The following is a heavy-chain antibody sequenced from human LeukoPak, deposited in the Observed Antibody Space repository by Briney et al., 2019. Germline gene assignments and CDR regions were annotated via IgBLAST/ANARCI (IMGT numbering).Heavy chain of an antibody. D-gene: IGHD3-3*01. J-gene: IGHJ4*02. CDR2: ISAYNGNT. V-gene: IGHV1-18*01. CDR3: ARDQFSIFGAVTFDY. CDR1: GYTFTSYG. Sequence: GASVKVSCKASGYTFTSYGISWVRQAPGQGLEWMGWISAYNGNTNYAQKFQGRVSMTTDTSTSTAYMELRSLRSDDTAVYYCARDQFSIFGAVTFDYWGQGTLVTVSS.